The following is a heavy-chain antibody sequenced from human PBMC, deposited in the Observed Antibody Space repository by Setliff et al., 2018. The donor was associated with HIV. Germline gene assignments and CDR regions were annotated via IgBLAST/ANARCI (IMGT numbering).Heavy chain of an antibody. V-gene: IGHV4-38-2*01. J-gene: IGHJ4*02. CDR1: GYFISSGYY. CDR3: AKSTGSGVGTYYADS. D-gene: IGHD2-21*02. Sequence: SETLSLTCAVSGYFISSGYYWGWIRQPPGKGLEWIGSIYHSGSTYDSPSLKSRVTISVDTSKNQFSLKLSSVTAADTAFYYCAKSTGSGVGTYYADSWGQGTLVTVSS. CDR2: IYHSGST.